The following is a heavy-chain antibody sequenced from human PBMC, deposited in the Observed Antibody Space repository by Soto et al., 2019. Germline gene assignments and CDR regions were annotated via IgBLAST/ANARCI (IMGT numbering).Heavy chain of an antibody. V-gene: IGHV4-59*01. CDR3: ARDSGRMYYDTWSGYDYGMDV. D-gene: IGHD3-3*01. Sequence: QVQLQESGPGLVKPSETLSLTCTVSGGSISGYYWSWIRQTPGKGLEWIGYIYYRGSTNYNPSLKSRVTISVDTSKNQFSLKLRSVTAADTAVYYCARDSGRMYYDTWSGYDYGMDVWGQGTTVTVSS. CDR2: IYYRGST. CDR1: GGSISGYY. J-gene: IGHJ6*02.